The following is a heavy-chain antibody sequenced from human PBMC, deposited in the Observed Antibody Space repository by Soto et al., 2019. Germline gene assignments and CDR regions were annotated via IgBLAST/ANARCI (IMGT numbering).Heavy chain of an antibody. CDR3: ARDSGWPILNFDN. J-gene: IGHJ4*02. V-gene: IGHV3-30*03. CDR1: DFDFISYG. CDR2: SSYDGRET. Sequence: GGSLSLSFAASDFDFISYGIHWVRQAPGKGLEWVAASSYDGRETFYADSAKGRFTVSKEMSKNTAFLQMNALRHEDTAVYFCARDSGWPILNFDNWGQGTPVTVSS. D-gene: IGHD3-10*01.